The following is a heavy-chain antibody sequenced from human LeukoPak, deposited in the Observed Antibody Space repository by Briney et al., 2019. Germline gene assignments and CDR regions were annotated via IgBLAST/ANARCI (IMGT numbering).Heavy chain of an antibody. CDR1: GFTFSSYA. CDR2: MSYDGSSE. J-gene: IGHJ3*02. D-gene: IGHD3-10*01. CDR3: ARGHYYGSTSAFDI. V-gene: IGHV3-30*09. Sequence: PGGSLRLSCAASGFTFSSYAMHWVRQAPGKGLEWVAVMSYDGSSEYYADSVKGRFAISRDNSKNTLYLQMNSLRAEDTAMYCRARGHYYGSTSAFDIWGRGTMVTVSS.